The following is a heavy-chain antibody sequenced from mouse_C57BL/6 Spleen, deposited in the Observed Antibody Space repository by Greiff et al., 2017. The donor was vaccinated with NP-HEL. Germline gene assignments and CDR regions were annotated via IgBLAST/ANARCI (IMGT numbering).Heavy chain of an antibody. CDR2: IYPGDGDT. CDR3: ATNYDYETWFAY. Sequence: VKLMESGPELVKPGASVKISCKASGYAFSSSWMNWVKQRPGKGLEWIGRIYPGDGDTNYNGKFKGKATLTADKSSSTAYMQLSSLTSEDSAVYFCATNYDYETWFAYWGQGTLVTVSA. V-gene: IGHV1-82*01. CDR1: GYAFSSSW. D-gene: IGHD2-4*01. J-gene: IGHJ3*01.